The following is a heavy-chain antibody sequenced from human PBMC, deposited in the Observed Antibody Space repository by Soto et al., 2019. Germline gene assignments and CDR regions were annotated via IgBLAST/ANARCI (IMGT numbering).Heavy chain of an antibody. CDR1: GFTFSSYA. V-gene: IGHV3-30-3*01. CDR3: ARVVTIVVVPAAMGTPFDD. D-gene: IGHD2-2*01. CDR2: ISYDGSNK. J-gene: IGHJ4*02. Sequence: GGSLRLSCAASGFTFSSYAMHWVRQAPGKGLEWVAVISYDGSNKYYADSVKGRFTISRDNSKNTLYLQMNSLRAEDTAVYYCARVVTIVVVPAAMGTPFDDWGQGTLVTVSS.